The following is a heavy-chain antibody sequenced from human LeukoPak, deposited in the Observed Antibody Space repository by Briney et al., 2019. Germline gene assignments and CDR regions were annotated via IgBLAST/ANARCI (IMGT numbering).Heavy chain of an antibody. CDR3: ARHRIPDSHDAFDI. V-gene: IGHV5-51*01. J-gene: IGHJ3*02. D-gene: IGHD1-14*01. CDR1: GYSFASYW. CDR2: IYPGDSDT. Sequence: KCGESLKISCKGSGYSFASYWIGWVRQMPGKGLEWMGIIYPGDSDTRYSPPFQGQVTISADKSISTAYLQWSSLKASDTAMYYCARHRIPDSHDAFDIWGQGTMVTVSS.